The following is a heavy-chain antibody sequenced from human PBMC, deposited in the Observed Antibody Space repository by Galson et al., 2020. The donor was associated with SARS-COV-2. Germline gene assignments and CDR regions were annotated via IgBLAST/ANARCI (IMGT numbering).Heavy chain of an antibody. CDR1: GFTFSDFY. CDR3: ARDLPAYGFTEAFDI. V-gene: IGHV3-11*01. CDR2: ISSGGSTI. Sequence: AGGSLRLSCAASGFTFSDFYMSWIRQAPGKGLEWVSYISSGGSTIYYADSVKGRFTISRDNAKNSLYLQMNSLTAEDTAVYYCARDLPAYGFTEAFDIWGQGTVVTVSS. D-gene: IGHD3-10*01. J-gene: IGHJ3*02.